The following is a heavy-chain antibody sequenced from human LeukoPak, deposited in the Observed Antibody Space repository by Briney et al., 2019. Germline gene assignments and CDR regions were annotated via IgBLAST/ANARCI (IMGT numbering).Heavy chain of an antibody. D-gene: IGHD6-13*01. Sequence: GGSLRLSCAASGFTFSSYSMNWVRQAPGKGLEWVSSISSSSSYIYYADSVKGRFTISRDNAKNSLYLQMNSLRAEDTALYYCARSWAPAGIYYFDNWGQGTLVTVSS. CDR2: ISSSSSYI. V-gene: IGHV3-21*01. CDR3: ARSWAPAGIYYFDN. CDR1: GFTFSSYS. J-gene: IGHJ4*02.